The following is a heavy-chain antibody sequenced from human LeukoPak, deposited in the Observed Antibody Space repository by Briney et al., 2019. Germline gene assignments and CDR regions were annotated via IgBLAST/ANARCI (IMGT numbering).Heavy chain of an antibody. V-gene: IGHV3-30*02. CDR3: AQDRCSNGIGCYYYYMDV. CDR1: GFTFRSYG. J-gene: IGHJ6*03. D-gene: IGHD2-8*01. Sequence: GGSLRLSCAASGFTFRSYGMHWVRQAPGKGLEWVAYIQYDGSNEQYAHSVKGRFRISRDSSKNILYLQMDSLRAEDTAVYYCAQDRCSNGIGCYYYYMDVWGKGTTVTISS. CDR2: IQYDGSNE.